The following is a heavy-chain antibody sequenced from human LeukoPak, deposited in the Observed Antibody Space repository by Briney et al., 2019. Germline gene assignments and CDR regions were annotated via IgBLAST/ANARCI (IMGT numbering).Heavy chain of an antibody. Sequence: SEALSLTCTVSGGSISSYYWSWIRQLPGKGLEWIGYIYYSGSTNYNPSLKSRVTISVDTSKNQFSLKLSSVTAADTAVYYCARVAVAGIGLDAFDIWGQGTMVTVSS. CDR3: ARVAVAGIGLDAFDI. CDR1: GGSISSYY. J-gene: IGHJ3*02. CDR2: IYYSGST. V-gene: IGHV4-59*08. D-gene: IGHD6-19*01.